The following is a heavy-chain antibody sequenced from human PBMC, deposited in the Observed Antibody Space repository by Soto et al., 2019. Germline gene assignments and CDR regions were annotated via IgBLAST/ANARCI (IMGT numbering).Heavy chain of an antibody. CDR3: ASLKLGYSTFDP. J-gene: IGHJ5*02. CDR2: IYYSGST. Sequence: SETLSLTCAVHGGSFGSYYRSWIRQPPGKGLEWIGYIYYSGSTNYNPSLKSRITISVDTSKNQFSLKLSSVTAADTAVYYCASLKLGYSTFDPWGQGTLVTVSS. CDR1: GGSFGSYY. D-gene: IGHD5-18*01. V-gene: IGHV4-59*08.